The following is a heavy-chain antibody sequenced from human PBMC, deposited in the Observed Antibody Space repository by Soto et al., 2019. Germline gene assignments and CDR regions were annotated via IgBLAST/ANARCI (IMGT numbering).Heavy chain of an antibody. Sequence: QVQLKESSPGLVKPSGTLSLTCNISGGSIITSNWWSWVRQAPGKGLQWIGDISHSGSTNYNPSPKXRXSXXVDKPNNQFSLSLTSMTAADTALYYCVRERVGAGTDWFCEIGGGGSLVTVSS. V-gene: IGHV4-4*02. CDR2: ISHSGST. J-gene: IGHJ2*01. CDR3: VRERVGAGTDWFCEI. D-gene: IGHD6-19*01. CDR1: GGSIITSNW.